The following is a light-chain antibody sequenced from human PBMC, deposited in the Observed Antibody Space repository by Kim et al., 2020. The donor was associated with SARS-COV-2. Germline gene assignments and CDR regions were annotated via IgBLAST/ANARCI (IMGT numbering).Light chain of an antibody. CDR1: QHRVHSDGDTY. Sequence: PAAISCRSMQHRVHSDGDTYLIWLQQRPGQPPRPLIYKSANRFSGVPDRFSGSGAGTDFTLKISRVEAEDVGVYYCTQATQYPITFGQGTQLEIK. CDR3: TQATQYPIT. CDR2: KSA. V-gene: IGKV2-24*01. J-gene: IGKJ5*01.